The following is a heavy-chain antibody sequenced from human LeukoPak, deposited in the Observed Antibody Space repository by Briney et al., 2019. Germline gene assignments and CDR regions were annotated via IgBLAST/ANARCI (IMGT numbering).Heavy chain of an antibody. J-gene: IGHJ4*02. CDR2: VHYSGTT. Sequence: SETLSLTCTVSDGSITNYDWSWVRQPPGKGREFIGHVHYSGTTNYNPSLKCRVTISVDTSKNQFSLKLSSVTAADTAVYYCAREPHYYGSGSYLGYGYWGQGTLVTVSS. D-gene: IGHD3-10*01. CDR1: DGSITNYD. V-gene: IGHV4-59*12. CDR3: AREPHYYGSGSYLGYGY.